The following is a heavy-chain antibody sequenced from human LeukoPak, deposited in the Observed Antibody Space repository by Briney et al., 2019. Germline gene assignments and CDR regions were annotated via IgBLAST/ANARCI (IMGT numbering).Heavy chain of an antibody. D-gene: IGHD6-13*01. CDR1: GFTFSDYY. CDR2: ISSSGSTI. V-gene: IGHV3-11*04. Sequence: PGGSLRLSCAASGFTFSDYYMSWIRQAPGKGLEWVSYISSSGSTIYYADSVKGRFTISRDNAKNSLYLQMNGLRAEDTAVYYCARGALLSGIAAAGTVDFDYWGQGTLVTVSS. J-gene: IGHJ4*02. CDR3: ARGALLSGIAAAGTVDFDY.